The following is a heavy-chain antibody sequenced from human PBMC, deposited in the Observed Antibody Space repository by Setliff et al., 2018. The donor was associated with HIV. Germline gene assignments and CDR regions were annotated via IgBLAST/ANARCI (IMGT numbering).Heavy chain of an antibody. D-gene: IGHD5-18*01. V-gene: IGHV3-7*03. Sequence: GGSLRLSCAASGFTFSSCWVTWVRQGPGKGLEWVTNIKQDGSEKYYVDSVKGRFTISRDNGKNSLYLQMNSLRAEDTAVYYCASSGYNYGGYYMDVWGKGTTVTVSS. CDR1: GFTFSSCW. CDR3: ASSGYNYGGYYMDV. CDR2: IKQDGSEK. J-gene: IGHJ6*03.